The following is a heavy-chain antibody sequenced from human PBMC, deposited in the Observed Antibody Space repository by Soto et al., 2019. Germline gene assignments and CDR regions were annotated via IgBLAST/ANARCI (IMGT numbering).Heavy chain of an antibody. CDR3: VKRQESGYRGAFDY. D-gene: IGHD5-18*01. CDR2: VSGSGSRP. J-gene: IGHJ4*02. V-gene: IGHV3-23*01. CDR1: GVNFGSYA. Sequence: EEQLLESGGGLVQPGGSLRLSCAATGVNFGSYAMGWVRQAPGKALEWVSGVSGSGSRPYYADSVNGRLTTSKDKSQNTLYLDLNNLRAEYTAVYFCVKRQESGYRGAFDYWAQGTMVTVAS.